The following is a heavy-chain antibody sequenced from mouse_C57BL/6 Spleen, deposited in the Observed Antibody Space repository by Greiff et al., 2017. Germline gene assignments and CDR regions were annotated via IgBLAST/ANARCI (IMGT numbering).Heavy chain of an antibody. Sequence: QVQLQQSGPELVKPGASVKISCKASGYTFTDYYINWVKQRPGQGLEWIGWIFPGSGSTYYNEKFKGKATLTVDKSSSTAYMLLSSLTSEDSAVYFCGREGATVVAGAMDYWGQGTSVTVSS. D-gene: IGHD1-1*01. CDR2: IFPGSGST. CDR1: GYTFTDYY. J-gene: IGHJ4*01. CDR3: GREGATVVAGAMDY. V-gene: IGHV1-75*01.